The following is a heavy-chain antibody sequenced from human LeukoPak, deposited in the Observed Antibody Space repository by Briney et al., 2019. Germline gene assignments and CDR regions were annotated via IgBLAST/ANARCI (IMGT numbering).Heavy chain of an antibody. CDR2: IYHSGST. V-gene: IGHV4-30-2*01. J-gene: IGHJ5*02. CDR3: ARESRWFDP. CDR1: GGSISSGGYS. Sequence: SQTLSLTCAVSGGSISSGGYSWSWIRQPPGKGLEWIGYIYHSGSTYYNPSLKSRVTISVDRSKNQFSLKLSSVTAADTAVYYCARESRWFDPWGQGTLVTASS.